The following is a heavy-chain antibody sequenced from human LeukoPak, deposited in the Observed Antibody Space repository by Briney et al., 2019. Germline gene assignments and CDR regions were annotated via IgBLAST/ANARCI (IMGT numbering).Heavy chain of an antibody. J-gene: IGHJ4*02. CDR3: ARDVGSGYSYGYPNYYFDY. CDR1: GGSISSYY. Sequence: SETLSLTCTVSGGSISSYYWSRIRQPPGKGLEWIGYIYYSGSTNYNPSLKSRVTISVDTSKNQFSLKLSSVTAADTAVYYCARDVGSGYSYGYPNYYFDYWGQGTLVTVSS. D-gene: IGHD5-18*01. CDR2: IYYSGST. V-gene: IGHV4-59*01.